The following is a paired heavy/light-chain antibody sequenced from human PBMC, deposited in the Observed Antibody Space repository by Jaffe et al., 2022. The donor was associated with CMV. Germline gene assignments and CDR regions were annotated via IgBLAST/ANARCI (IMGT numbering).Heavy chain of an antibody. V-gene: IGHV3-23*04. J-gene: IGHJ4*02. Sequence: EVQLVESGGGLVQPGGSLRVSCVVSGVTFSTYDMIWVRQAPGKGLEWVSVISGSGVSITYADSVKGRFTISRDNSRNTVFLQMNSLRAADTAMYYCATARSGTTEDYWGQGTLVTVSS. CDR2: ISGSGVSI. CDR1: GVTFSTYD. D-gene: IGHD1-7*01. CDR3: ATARSGTTEDY.
Light chain of an antibody. V-gene: IGKV3-11*01. Sequence: EIVLTQSPATLSLSPGERATLSCRASQSVIKYLAWYQQKPGRAPRLLIYDASNRATGIPARFSGSGSATDFTLTVSSLEPEDFAIYYCQQRRSWPITFGQGTRLEIK. CDR3: QQRRSWPIT. CDR1: QSVIKY. CDR2: DAS. J-gene: IGKJ5*01.